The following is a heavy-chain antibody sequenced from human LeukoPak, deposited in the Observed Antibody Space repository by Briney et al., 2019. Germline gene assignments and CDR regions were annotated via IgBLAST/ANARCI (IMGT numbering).Heavy chain of an antibody. CDR1: GFTFSSYS. V-gene: IGHV3-21*01. CDR2: ISSSSSYI. Sequence: PGGSLRLSCAASGFTFSSYSMNWVRQAPGKGLEWVSSISSSSSYICYADSVKGRFTISRENAKNSLYLQMNILKAGDTAVYYCARGGPGYYLDYWGQGTLVTVSP. CDR3: ARGGPGYYLDY. J-gene: IGHJ4*02.